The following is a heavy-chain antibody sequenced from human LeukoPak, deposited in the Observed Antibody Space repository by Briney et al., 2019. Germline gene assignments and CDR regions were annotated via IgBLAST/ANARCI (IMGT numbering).Heavy chain of an antibody. Sequence: SETLSLTCAVYGGSFSGYYWSWIRQPPGKGLEWIGEINHSGSTNYNPSLKSRVTISVDTSKNQFPLKLSSVTAADTAVYYCASASLPYGMDVWGQGTTVTVSS. CDR1: GGSFSGYY. V-gene: IGHV4-34*01. CDR3: ASASLPYGMDV. CDR2: INHSGST. J-gene: IGHJ6*02.